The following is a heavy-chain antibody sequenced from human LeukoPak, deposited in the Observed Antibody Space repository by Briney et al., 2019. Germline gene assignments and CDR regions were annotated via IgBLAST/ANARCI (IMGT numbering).Heavy chain of an antibody. CDR2: ISGSGGST. J-gene: IGHJ4*02. CDR1: GFTFSSYA. Sequence: PGGSLRLSCAASGFTFSSYAMSWVRQAPGKGLEWVSAISGSGGSTYYADSVKGRFTISRDNSKNTLYLQMNSLRAEDTAVYYCAILGDSSGYSPGFVYWGRGTLVTVSS. CDR3: AILGDSSGYSPGFVY. D-gene: IGHD3-22*01. V-gene: IGHV3-23*01.